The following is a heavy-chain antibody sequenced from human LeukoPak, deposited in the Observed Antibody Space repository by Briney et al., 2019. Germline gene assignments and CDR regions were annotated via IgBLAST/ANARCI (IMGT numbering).Heavy chain of an antibody. D-gene: IGHD4-23*01. CDR3: ARETTVVTSTSDY. CDR2: ISSSGSTV. V-gene: IGHV3-11*01. CDR1: GFTFSDYY. Sequence: GGSLRLSCAASGFTFSDYYMSWIRQAPGKGLEWVSYISSSGSTVYYADSVKGRFTISRDNAKNSLYLQMNSPRAEDTAVYYCARETTVVTSTSDYWGQGTLVTVSS. J-gene: IGHJ4*02.